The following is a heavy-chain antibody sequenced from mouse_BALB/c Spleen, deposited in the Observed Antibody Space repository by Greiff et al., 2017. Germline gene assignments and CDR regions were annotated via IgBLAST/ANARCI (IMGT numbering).Heavy chain of an antibody. V-gene: IGHV5-17*02. Sequence: EVQGVESGGGLVQPGGSRKLSCAASGFTFSSFGMHWVRQAPEKGLEWVAYISSGSSTIYYADTVKGRFTISRDNPKNTLFLQMTSLRSEDTAMYYCARGQFDYWGQGTTLTVSS. CDR3: ARGQFDY. J-gene: IGHJ2*01. CDR2: ISSGSSTI. CDR1: GFTFSSFG.